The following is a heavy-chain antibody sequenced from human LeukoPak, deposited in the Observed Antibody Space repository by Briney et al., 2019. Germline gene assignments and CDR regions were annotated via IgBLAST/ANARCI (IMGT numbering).Heavy chain of an antibody. CDR2: ISNDGSNK. CDR1: GFTFSTYP. V-gene: IGHV3-30*04. D-gene: IGHD4-17*01. Sequence: GGSLRLSCAASGFTFSTYPMHWVRQAPGKGLEWVAVISNDGSNKYYADSVKGRFTLSRDSSKNTLYLQMNSLRAEDTAVYYCAKEIYGDSTGGRFQHWGQGTLVTVSS. CDR3: AKEIYGDSTGGRFQH. J-gene: IGHJ1*01.